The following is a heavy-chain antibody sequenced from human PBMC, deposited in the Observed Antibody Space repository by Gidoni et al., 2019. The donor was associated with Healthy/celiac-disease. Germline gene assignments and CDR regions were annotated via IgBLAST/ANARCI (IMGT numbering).Heavy chain of an antibody. Sequence: QDQLVQSGAEVKKPGASVKVSCKASGYTFTSFAMHWVRQAPGQRLEWMGWINAGNGNTKYSQKFQGRVTITRDTSASTAYMELSSLRSEDTAVYYCARTLYSSSSRGWFDPWGQGTLVTVSS. CDR1: GYTFTSFA. CDR3: ARTLYSSSSRGWFDP. CDR2: INAGNGNT. D-gene: IGHD6-13*01. V-gene: IGHV1-3*01. J-gene: IGHJ5*02.